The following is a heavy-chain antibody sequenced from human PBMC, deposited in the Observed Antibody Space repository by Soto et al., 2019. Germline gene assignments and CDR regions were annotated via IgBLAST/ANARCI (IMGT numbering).Heavy chain of an antibody. D-gene: IGHD2-15*01. CDR2: IIPIFGTA. Sequence: GASVKVSCKASGGTFSSYAISWVRQAPGQGLEWMGGIIPIFGTANYAQKFQGRVTITADESTSTAYMELSSLRSEDTAVYYCARDPGYCSGGSCYEADYWGQGTLVTVSS. J-gene: IGHJ4*02. V-gene: IGHV1-69*13. CDR1: GGTFSSYA. CDR3: ARDPGYCSGGSCYEADY.